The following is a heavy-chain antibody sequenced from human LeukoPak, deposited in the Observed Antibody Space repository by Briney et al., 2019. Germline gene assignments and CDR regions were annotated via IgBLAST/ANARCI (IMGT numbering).Heavy chain of an antibody. Sequence: GGSLRCYAAASGFTFGNYAMSWVRNAPGKGLEWVSTLSHSGADTYYAHCVNGRFTISRHNSRNTLYMQMNRLTAEHAAVYYCAKVPYSDYGSGRPPFMDAWGQGTTVAISS. CDR2: LSHSGADT. CDR1: GFTFGNYA. J-gene: IGHJ6*02. CDR3: AKVPYSDYGSGRPPFMDA. V-gene: IGHV3-23*01. D-gene: IGHD3-10*01.